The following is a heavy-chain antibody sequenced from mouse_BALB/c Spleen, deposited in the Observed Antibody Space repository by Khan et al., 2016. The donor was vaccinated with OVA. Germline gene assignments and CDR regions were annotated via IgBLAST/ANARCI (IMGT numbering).Heavy chain of an antibody. CDR3: ARDDGYSLFAY. J-gene: IGHJ3*01. D-gene: IGHD2-3*01. CDR2: VGTYYGNT. Sequence: VQFVESGPELVRPGVSVKISCKGSDYTFTDYSLHWVQQSHAKSLEWIGAVGTYYGNTNYTDKFKGKAIMTVDKSSSTAYLELARLTSEDSAIYYCARDDGYSLFAYWGQGTLVTVSA. CDR1: DYTFTDYS. V-gene: IGHV1S137*01.